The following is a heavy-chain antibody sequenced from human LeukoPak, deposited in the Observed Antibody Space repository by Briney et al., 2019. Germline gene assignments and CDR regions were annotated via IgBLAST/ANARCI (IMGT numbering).Heavy chain of an antibody. CDR1: GFSISSYW. J-gene: IGHJ4*02. CDR3: AKDLPTGFPFDY. D-gene: IGHD1-1*01. V-gene: IGHV3-30*18. CDR2: ISYDGTNK. Sequence: GGSLRLSCAASGFSISSYWMHWVRQAPGEGLEWVAVISYDGTNKYYADSVKGRFTISRDNSKNTLYLQMNSLRAEDTAVYYCAKDLPTGFPFDYWGQGTLVTVSS.